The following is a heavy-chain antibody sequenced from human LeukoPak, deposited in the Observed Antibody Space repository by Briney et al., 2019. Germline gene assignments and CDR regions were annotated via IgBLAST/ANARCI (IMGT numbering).Heavy chain of an antibody. CDR3: ARDTRPAAPYYYYYGMDV. CDR1: GLTFSSYA. CDR2: ISYDGSNK. V-gene: IGHV3-30-3*01. D-gene: IGHD2-2*01. Sequence: PGGSLRLSCAASGLTFSSYAMHWVRQAPGKGLEWVAVISYDGSNKYYADSVKGRFTISRDNSKNTLYLQMNSLRAEDTAVYYCARDTRPAAPYYYYYGMDVWGQGTTVTVSS. J-gene: IGHJ6*02.